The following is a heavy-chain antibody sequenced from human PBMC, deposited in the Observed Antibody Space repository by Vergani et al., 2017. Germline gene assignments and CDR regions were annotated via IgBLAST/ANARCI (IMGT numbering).Heavy chain of an antibody. CDR1: GFTFSSYS. CDR2: ISSSSSYI. V-gene: IGHV3-21*01. CDR3: ARDSPLVLPAAIFYYCYGMDV. Sequence: EVQLVESGGGLVKPGGSLRLSCAASGFTFSSYSMNWVRQAPGKGLEWVSSISSSSSYIYYADSVKGRFTISRDNAKNSLYLQMNSLRAEDTAVYYCARDSPLVLPAAIFYYCYGMDVWGQGTTVTVSS. D-gene: IGHD2-2*01. J-gene: IGHJ6*02.